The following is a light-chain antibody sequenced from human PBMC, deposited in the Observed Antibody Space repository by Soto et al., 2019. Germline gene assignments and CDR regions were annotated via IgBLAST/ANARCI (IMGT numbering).Light chain of an antibody. V-gene: IGKV3-20*01. CDR2: AAS. Sequence: VMTQSPASLSVSPGESPTLSCTASRTVSNNLAWYQQKPGQATRLRIYAASTRDTGIPDRVSGRGSGADVTRTITGLEPEDFAVYYCQQYGSSPRTIGQGTRLEIK. J-gene: IGKJ5*01. CDR3: QQYGSSPRT. CDR1: RTVSNN.